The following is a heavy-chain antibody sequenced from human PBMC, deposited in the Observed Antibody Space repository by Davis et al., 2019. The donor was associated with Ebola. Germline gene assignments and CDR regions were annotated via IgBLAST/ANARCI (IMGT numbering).Heavy chain of an antibody. CDR2: IYPGDSDT. D-gene: IGHD2-2*01. Sequence: GESLKISCQGSGYSFTSYWIGWVRQMPGKGLEWMGIIYPGDSDTRYSPSFQGQVTISADKSISTAYLQWSSLKASDTAMYYCARLRISTSSYYYGMDVWGQGTTVTVS. CDR3: ARLRISTSSYYYGMDV. CDR1: GYSFTSYW. J-gene: IGHJ6*02. V-gene: IGHV5-51*01.